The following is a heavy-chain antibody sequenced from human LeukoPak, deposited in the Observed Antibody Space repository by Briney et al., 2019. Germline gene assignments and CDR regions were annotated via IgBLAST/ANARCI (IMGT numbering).Heavy chain of an antibody. Sequence: GGSLRLSCAASGFSFSTSYMCWVRQAPGKGLAWVSVIYSAGSTDYGDSVKGRFTISRDNSQNTLYLQMNRLRAEDTAVYYCARDQAGRPLGYWGRGTLVTVFS. J-gene: IGHJ4*02. CDR3: ARDQAGRPLGY. V-gene: IGHV3-53*01. D-gene: IGHD6-6*01. CDR1: GFSFSTSY. CDR2: IYSAGST.